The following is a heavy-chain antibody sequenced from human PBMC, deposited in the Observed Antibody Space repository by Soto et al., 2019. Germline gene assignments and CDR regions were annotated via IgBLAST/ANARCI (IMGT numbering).Heavy chain of an antibody. CDR3: ARATYYYDSSGYYLTFFDY. V-gene: IGHV4-61*01. J-gene: IGHJ4*02. CDR2: IYYSGST. D-gene: IGHD3-22*01. Sequence: SETLSLTCTVSGGSVSSGSYYWSWIRQPPGKGLEWIGYIYYSGSTNYNPSLKSRVTISVDTSKNQFSLKLSSVTAADTAVYYCARATYYYDSSGYYLTFFDYWGQGTLVTVSS. CDR1: GGSVSSGSYY.